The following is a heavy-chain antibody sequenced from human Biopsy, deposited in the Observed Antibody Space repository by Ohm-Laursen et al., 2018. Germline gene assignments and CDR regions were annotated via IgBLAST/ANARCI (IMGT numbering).Heavy chain of an antibody. J-gene: IGHJ4*02. CDR1: GGSISSRNHY. D-gene: IGHD3-3*01. CDR3: ARHSLDDFWSGAHYYFDY. V-gene: IGHV4-39*01. CDR2: VYYSGST. Sequence: GTLSLTWSVSGGSISSRNHYWGWLRQPPGKELEWIGHVYYSGSTFYNSSLESRVTVSVDTSKNQFHLRLTSMSASDTAVYYCARHSLDDFWSGAHYYFDYWGLGTLVTVSS.